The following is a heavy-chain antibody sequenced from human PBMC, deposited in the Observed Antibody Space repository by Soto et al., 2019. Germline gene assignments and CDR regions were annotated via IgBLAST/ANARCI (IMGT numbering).Heavy chain of an antibody. CDR3: AFNYYDSSGYHTFDY. CDR1: GFTFSSYA. CDR2: ISGSGGST. Sequence: GGSLRLSCAASGFTFSSYAMSWVRQAPGKGLEWVSAISGSGGSTYYADSVKGRFTISRDNSKNTLYLQMNSLRAEDTAVCYCAFNYYDSSGYHTFDYWGQGTLVTVSS. D-gene: IGHD3-22*01. V-gene: IGHV3-23*01. J-gene: IGHJ4*02.